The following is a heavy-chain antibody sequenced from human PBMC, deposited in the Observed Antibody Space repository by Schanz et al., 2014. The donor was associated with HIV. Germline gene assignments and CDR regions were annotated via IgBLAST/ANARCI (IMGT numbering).Heavy chain of an antibody. J-gene: IGHJ6*02. CDR1: GFTFSTYG. CDR3: ARGSGPYYYYYGMDV. D-gene: IGHD3-10*01. CDR2: IWYDGSKK. V-gene: IGHV3-33*08. Sequence: QVQLVESGGGVVQPGRSLRLSCAASGFTFSTYGMHWVRQAPGKGLEWVAVIWYDGSKKYYADSVKGRFTISRDNSKNTLYLQMNSLRAEDTAVYYCARGSGPYYYYYGMDVWGQGTTVTVSS.